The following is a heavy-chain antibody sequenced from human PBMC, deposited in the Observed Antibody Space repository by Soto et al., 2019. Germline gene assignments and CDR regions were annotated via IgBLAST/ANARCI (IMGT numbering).Heavy chain of an antibody. J-gene: IGHJ6*02. CDR3: ARDPIPNYYGSGSPHWYYGMDV. D-gene: IGHD3-10*01. V-gene: IGHV1-18*01. Sequence: ASVKVSCKASGYTFTSYGISWVRQAPGQGLEWMGWISAYNGNTNYAQKLQGRVTMTTDTSTSTAYMELRSLRSDDTAVYYCARDPIPNYYGSGSPHWYYGMDVWGQGTTGTVSS. CDR1: GYTFTSYG. CDR2: ISAYNGNT.